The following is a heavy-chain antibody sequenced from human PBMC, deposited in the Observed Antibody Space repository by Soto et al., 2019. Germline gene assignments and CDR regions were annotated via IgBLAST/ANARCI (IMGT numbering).Heavy chain of an antibody. CDR2: VSSSGNT. Sequence: QVQLQASGPGLVKPSETLSLTCTVSGGSVSSGSYFWSWVRQPPGKGLELIAYVSSSGNTKYNPALNGRVTISLDTSKNQFSLNLRSVTAADTAVYYCARAQPFDSWGQGILVTVSS. V-gene: IGHV4-61*01. J-gene: IGHJ4*02. D-gene: IGHD2-2*01. CDR1: GGSVSSGSYF. CDR3: ARAQPFDS.